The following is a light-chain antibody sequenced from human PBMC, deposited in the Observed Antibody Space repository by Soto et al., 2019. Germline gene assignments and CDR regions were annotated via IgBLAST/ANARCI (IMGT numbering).Light chain of an antibody. V-gene: IGKV3-20*01. Sequence: EIVLTQSPGTLSLSPGERATLSCRASQSVSSSYLAWYQQKPGQAPRLLIYGASSRATGIPDRFSGSGSGTDFTLTISRLEPEDFAVYYCQQYGSSPPWTFGQGTKVDLK. CDR3: QQYGSSPPWT. J-gene: IGKJ1*01. CDR1: QSVSSSY. CDR2: GAS.